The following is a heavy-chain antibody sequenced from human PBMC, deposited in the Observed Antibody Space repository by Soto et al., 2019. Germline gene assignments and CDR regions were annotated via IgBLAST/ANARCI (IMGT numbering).Heavy chain of an antibody. CDR3: ARNNSQLLHHRGWFDP. D-gene: IGHD2-2*01. Sequence: SETVSLTCAVYGGSFSGYYWSWIRQPPGKGLEWIGEINHSGSTNYNPSLKSRVTISVDTSKNQFSLKLSSVTAADTAVYYCARNNSQLLHHRGWFDPSRPGNLVTVFS. V-gene: IGHV4-34*01. CDR2: INHSGST. CDR1: GGSFSGYY. J-gene: IGHJ5*02.